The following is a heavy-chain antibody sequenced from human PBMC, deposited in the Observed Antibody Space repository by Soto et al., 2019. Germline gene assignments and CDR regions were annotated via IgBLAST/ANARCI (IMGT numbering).Heavy chain of an antibody. Sequence: QVQLVQSGAEEKKPGASVKVSCKASGYTFTIYAMHWVRQAPGQRLDWMGWINAGNGNTKYSQKFQGRVTITSDTSASTAYMELSSPRSEDTAGYYCARAWVVVTAPEYWGQGTLVTFSS. D-gene: IGHD2-21*02. CDR1: GYTFTIYA. J-gene: IGHJ4*02. V-gene: IGHV1-3*05. CDR2: INAGNGNT. CDR3: ARAWVVVTAPEY.